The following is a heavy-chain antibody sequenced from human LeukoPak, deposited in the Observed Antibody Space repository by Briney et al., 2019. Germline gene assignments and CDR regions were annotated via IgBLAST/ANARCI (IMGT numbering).Heavy chain of an antibody. CDR1: VGTFSSYA. J-gene: IGHJ1*01. V-gene: IGHV1-69*06. CDR2: MIPIFGTA. Sequence: VASVNVSCKPSVGTFSSYAISWVRQAPGQGLEGMGGMIPIFGTAKYAQTFQGRVTITADKSTSTAYMELNSLRSEDTAVYYCAREGPKLRYSSSWYHEYFQHWGQGTLVTVSS. D-gene: IGHD6-13*01. CDR3: AREGPKLRYSSSWYHEYFQH.